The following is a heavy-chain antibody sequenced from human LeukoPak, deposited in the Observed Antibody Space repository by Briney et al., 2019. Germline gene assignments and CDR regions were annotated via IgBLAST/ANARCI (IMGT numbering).Heavy chain of an antibody. D-gene: IGHD1-7*01. V-gene: IGHV4-4*07. CDR2: IYTSGGT. CDR1: GASITSYY. CDR3: ARLHWNYFPGGWFDP. Sequence: PSETLSLTCTVSGASITSYYWSWIRQPAGKGLEWIGRIYTSGGTNYNPSLKSRVTISVDTSKNQFSLKLSSVTAADTAVYYCARLHWNYFPGGWFDPWGQGTLVTVSS. J-gene: IGHJ5*02.